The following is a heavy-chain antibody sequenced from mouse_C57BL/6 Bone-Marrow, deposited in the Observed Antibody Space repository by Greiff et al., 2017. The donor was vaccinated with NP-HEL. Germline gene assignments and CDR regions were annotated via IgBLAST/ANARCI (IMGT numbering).Heavy chain of an antibody. CDR3: ARSYYGSSYDYAMDY. CDR1: GYTFTDYN. Sequence: VQLQQSGPELVKPGASVKMSCKASGYTFTDYNMHWVKQSHGKSLEWIGYINPNNGGTSYNQKFKGKATLTVNKSSSTAYMELRSLTSEDSAVYYCARSYYGSSYDYAMDYWGQGTSVTVSS. J-gene: IGHJ4*01. V-gene: IGHV1-22*01. CDR2: INPNNGGT. D-gene: IGHD1-1*01.